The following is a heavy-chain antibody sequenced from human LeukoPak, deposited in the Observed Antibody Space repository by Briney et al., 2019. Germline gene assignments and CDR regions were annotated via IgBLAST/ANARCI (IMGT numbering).Heavy chain of an antibody. J-gene: IGHJ5*02. D-gene: IGHD3-22*01. CDR3: ARGLLEVVISKPFDH. CDR1: GFTFNDYY. V-gene: IGHV3-11*04. Sequence: PGGSLRLSCAASGFTFNDYYMTWISQAPGKGLEWVSYISSSAGTIYYADSVKGRFTISRDNAKNSLFLQMNSLRAEDTAVYYCARGLLEVVISKPFDHWCQGNLVTVSS. CDR2: ISSSAGTI.